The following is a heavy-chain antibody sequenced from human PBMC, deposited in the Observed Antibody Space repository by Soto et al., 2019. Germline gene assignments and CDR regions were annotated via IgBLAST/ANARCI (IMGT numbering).Heavy chain of an antibody. CDR1: GYTFTSYG. CDR3: ARGRYGDS. D-gene: IGHD1-1*01. J-gene: IGHJ5*01. V-gene: IGHV1-18*01. Sequence: QVHLVQSGAEVKKPGASVKVSCKGSGYTFTSYGITWVRQATGQGLEWMGWISGHNGNTDYAQKLQGIGTVTRDTSTSPAYMELRWLRSDDTAVYYCARGRYGDSWGQGAEVTVSS. CDR2: ISGHNGNT.